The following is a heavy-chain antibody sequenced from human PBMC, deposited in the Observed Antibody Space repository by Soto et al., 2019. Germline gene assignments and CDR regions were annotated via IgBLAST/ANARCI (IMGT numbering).Heavy chain of an antibody. V-gene: IGHV1-69*06. J-gene: IGHJ6*02. CDR3: ARAPEGIYRNSAYYYDSMDV. D-gene: IGHD1-26*01. Sequence: QVQLVPSGAEVKKPGSSVKVSCTASGGTFSSYAISGVRQAPGQGLEWMGGIIPIFGTANYVQKFQGRVTICADNSTSTAYIPLGSMRSAYTAVYYCARAPEGIYRNSAYYYDSMDVWGQGTKVTVSS. CDR1: GGTFSSYA. CDR2: IIPIFGTA.